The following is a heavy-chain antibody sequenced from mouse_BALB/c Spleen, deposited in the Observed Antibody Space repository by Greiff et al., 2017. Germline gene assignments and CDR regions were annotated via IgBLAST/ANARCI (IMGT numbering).Heavy chain of an antibody. CDR1: GYTFTSYW. CDR2: INPSNGRT. D-gene: IGHD1-2*01. J-gene: IGHJ2*01. CDR3: ARDFITTAF. Sequence: VQLQQPGAELVKPGASVKLSCKASGYTFTSYWMHWVKQRPGQGLEWIGEINPSNGRTNYNEKFKSKATLTVDKSSSTAYMQLSSLTSEDSAVYYCARDFITTAFWGQGTTLTVSS. V-gene: IGHV1S81*02.